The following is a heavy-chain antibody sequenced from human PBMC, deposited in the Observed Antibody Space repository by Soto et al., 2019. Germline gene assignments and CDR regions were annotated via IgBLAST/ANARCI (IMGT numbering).Heavy chain of an antibody. CDR3: AKDTYYDFRSGYQVGMDV. J-gene: IGHJ6*02. D-gene: IGHD3-3*01. V-gene: IGHV3-30*18. Sequence: GGSLRLSXAASGFTFSSYGMHWVRQAPGKGLEWVAVISYDGSNKYYADSVKGRFTISRDNSKNTLYLQMNSLRAEDTAVYYCAKDTYYDFRSGYQVGMDVWGQGTTVTVSS. CDR1: GFTFSSYG. CDR2: ISYDGSNK.